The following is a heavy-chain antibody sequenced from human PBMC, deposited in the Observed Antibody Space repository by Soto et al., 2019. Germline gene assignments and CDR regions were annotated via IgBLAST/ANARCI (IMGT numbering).Heavy chain of an antibody. CDR2: ISAYNGNT. V-gene: IGHV1-18*01. J-gene: IGHJ6*02. D-gene: IGHD3-9*01. CDR3: ARDPGANYDILTGYYNPGAYYGMDV. CDR1: GYTFTSYG. Sequence: ASVKVSCKASGYTFTSYGISWVRQAPGQGLEWMGWISAYNGNTNYAQKLQGRVTMTTDTSTSTAYMELRSLRSDNTAVYYGARDPGANYDILTGYYNPGAYYGMDVWGQGTTVTVSS.